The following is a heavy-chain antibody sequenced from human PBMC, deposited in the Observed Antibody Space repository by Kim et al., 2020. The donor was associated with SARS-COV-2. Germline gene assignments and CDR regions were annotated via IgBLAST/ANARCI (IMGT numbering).Heavy chain of an antibody. CDR3: ARDSLGP. D-gene: IGHD3-10*01. CDR2: YSGAH. V-gene: IGHV4-59*01. J-gene: IGHJ5*02. Sequence: YSGAHTPNPSPQRRVTISVDTSKNQCSLKLSSVTAADTAVYYCARDSLGPWGQGTLVTVSS.